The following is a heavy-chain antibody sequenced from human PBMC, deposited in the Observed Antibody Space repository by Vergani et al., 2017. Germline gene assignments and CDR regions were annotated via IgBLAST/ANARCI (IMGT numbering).Heavy chain of an antibody. CDR1: GGTFSSYA. V-gene: IGHV1-69*12. Sequence: QVQLVQSGAEVKKPGSSVKVSCKASGGTFSSYAISWVRQAPGQGLEWMGGIIPIFGTAHYAQKFQGRVTITADESTSTAYMERSSLRSEDTAVYYCARDSSQYYYDPSKAFDIWGQGTMVTVSS. CDR2: IIPIFGTA. CDR3: ARDSSQYYYDPSKAFDI. D-gene: IGHD3-22*01. J-gene: IGHJ3*02.